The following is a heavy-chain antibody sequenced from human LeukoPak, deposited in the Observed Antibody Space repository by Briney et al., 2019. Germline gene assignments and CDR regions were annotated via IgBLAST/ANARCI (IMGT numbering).Heavy chain of an antibody. CDR3: ARGLYYDFWSGYYHTMKYYYGMDV. J-gene: IGHJ6*02. D-gene: IGHD3-3*01. CDR2: MNPNSGNT. V-gene: IGHV1-8*01. CDR1: GYTFTSYD. Sequence: ASVEVSCKASGYTFTSYDINWVRQATGQGLEWMGWMNPNSGNTGYAQKFQGRVTMTRNTSISTAYMELSSLRSEDTAVYYCARGLYYDFWSGYYHTMKYYYGMDVWGQETTVTVSS.